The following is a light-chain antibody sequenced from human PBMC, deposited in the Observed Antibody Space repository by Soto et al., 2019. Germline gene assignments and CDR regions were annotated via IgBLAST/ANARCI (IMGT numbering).Light chain of an antibody. J-gene: IGKJ4*01. CDR1: QDISNY. CDR3: QQANSFPHT. V-gene: IGKV1-12*01. CDR2: AAS. Sequence: DIQMTQSPSSLSASVGDRVTITCQASQDISNYLNWYQQKPGKAPKLLIYAASSLQSGVPSRFSGSGSGTDFTLTISSLQPEDFATYYCQQANSFPHTFGGGTKVEIK.